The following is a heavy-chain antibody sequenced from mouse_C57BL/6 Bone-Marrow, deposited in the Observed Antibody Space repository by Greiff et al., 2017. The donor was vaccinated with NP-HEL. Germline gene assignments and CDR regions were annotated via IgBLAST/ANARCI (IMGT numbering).Heavy chain of an antibody. CDR1: GFSLSTFGMG. D-gene: IGHD1-1*01. V-gene: IGHV8-8*01. Sequence: QVTLNESGPGILQPSQTLSLTCSFSGFSLSTFGMGVGWIRQPSGKGLEWLAHIWWDDDKYYNPALKSRLTISKDTSKNQVFLKIANVDTADTATYYCARMGIYYYGSSRAWFAYWGQGTLVTVSA. CDR2: IWWDDDK. J-gene: IGHJ3*01. CDR3: ARMGIYYYGSSRAWFAY.